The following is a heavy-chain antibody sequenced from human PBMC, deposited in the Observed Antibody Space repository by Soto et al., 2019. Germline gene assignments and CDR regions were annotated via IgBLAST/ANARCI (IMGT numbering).Heavy chain of an antibody. Sequence: QVQLQQWGAGLLKPSETLSLTCAVYGGSFSGYYWSWIRQPPGKGLEWIGEINHSGSTNYNPSLKSRVPLSVDTSKNQFSLKLSSVTAADTAVYYCARGWSGWRVWLDYWGQGTLVTVSS. CDR1: GGSFSGYY. CDR2: INHSGST. V-gene: IGHV4-34*01. D-gene: IGHD6-19*01. J-gene: IGHJ4*02. CDR3: ARGWSGWRVWLDY.